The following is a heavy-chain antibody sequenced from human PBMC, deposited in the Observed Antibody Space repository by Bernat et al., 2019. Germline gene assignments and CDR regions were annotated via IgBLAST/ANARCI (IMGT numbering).Heavy chain of an antibody. Sequence: QLQLQESGPGLVKPSETLSLTCTVSGGSINSSSYYWGWIRQPPGKGLEWIGSIYYSGSTYYNPSLKSRVTISVDTSKNQFSLKLSSVTAADTAVYYCIMVAGTDGYFDYWGQGTLVTVSS. V-gene: IGHV4-39*01. J-gene: IGHJ4*02. CDR1: GGSINSSSYY. CDR2: IYYSGST. CDR3: IMVAGTDGYFDY. D-gene: IGHD6-19*01.